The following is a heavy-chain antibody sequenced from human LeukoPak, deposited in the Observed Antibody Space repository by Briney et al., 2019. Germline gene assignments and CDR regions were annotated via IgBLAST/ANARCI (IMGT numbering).Heavy chain of an antibody. CDR3: AKGITHTGGFDY. D-gene: IGHD3-10*01. J-gene: IGHJ4*02. V-gene: IGHV4-31*03. Sequence: SGTLSLTCTVSGGSISSGGYYWSWIRQHPGKGLEWIGYIYYSGSTYYNPSLKSRVTISVDTSKNQFSLKLSSVTAADTAVYYCAKGITHTGGFDYWGQGTLVTVSS. CDR2: IYYSGST. CDR1: GGSISSGGYY.